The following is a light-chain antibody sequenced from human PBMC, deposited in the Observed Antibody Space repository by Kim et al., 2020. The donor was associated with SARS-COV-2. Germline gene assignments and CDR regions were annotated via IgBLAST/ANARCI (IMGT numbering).Light chain of an antibody. CDR1: QSIYSTY. J-gene: IGKJ1*01. V-gene: IGKV3-20*01. CDR2: GAS. Sequence: SPGDNATLSCRASQSIYSTYLAWYQQKPGQAPRLLIYGASSRAAGIPDRFSGSGSGTDFTLSISRLEPEDFAVYFCQQYDTAPWTFGQGTKVDIK. CDR3: QQYDTAPWT.